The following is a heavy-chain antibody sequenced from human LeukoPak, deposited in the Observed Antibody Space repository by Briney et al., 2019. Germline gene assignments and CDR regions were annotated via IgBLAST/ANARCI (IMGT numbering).Heavy chain of an antibody. J-gene: IGHJ6*02. V-gene: IGHV4-30-2*01. D-gene: IGHD2-15*01. CDR2: IYHSGST. Sequence: SQTLSLTCAVSGGSISSGGYSWSWIRQPPGKGLEWIGYIYHSGSTYYNPSLKSRVTISVDRSKNQFSLKLSSVTAADTAVYYCASLVVGAGMDVWGQGTTVTVSS. CDR3: ASLVVGAGMDV. CDR1: GGSISSGGYS.